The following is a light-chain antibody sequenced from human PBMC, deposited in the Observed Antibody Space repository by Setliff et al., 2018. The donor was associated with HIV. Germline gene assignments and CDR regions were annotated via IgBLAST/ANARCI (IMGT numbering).Light chain of an antibody. CDR3: SSYTNTPLYV. V-gene: IGLV2-14*03. CDR2: DVS. Sequence: QSALTQPASVSGSPGQSITISCTGTSSDVGGYNFVSWYQQHPGKAPKLMIYDVSNRPSGVSNRLSGSKSGNTASLTISGLQAEDEADYYCSSYTNTPLYVFGTGTKVTVL. CDR1: SSDVGGYNF. J-gene: IGLJ1*01.